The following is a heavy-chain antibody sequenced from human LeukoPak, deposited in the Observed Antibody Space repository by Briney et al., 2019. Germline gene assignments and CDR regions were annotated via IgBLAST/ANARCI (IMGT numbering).Heavy chain of an antibody. V-gene: IGHV3-30-3*01. CDR1: GFTFSSHA. CDR3: AKSLGYCSGNRCRINYYYYYGMDV. D-gene: IGHD2-15*01. J-gene: IGHJ6*02. CDR2: ISYDGSNK. Sequence: GGSLRLSCAPSGFTFSSHAMNWVRQAPGKGLEWVAVISYDGSNKYYADSVKGRFTTARDNSKNTLYLQMNSLRAEDTAVYYCAKSLGYCSGNRCRINYYYYYGMDVWGQGTTVTFSS.